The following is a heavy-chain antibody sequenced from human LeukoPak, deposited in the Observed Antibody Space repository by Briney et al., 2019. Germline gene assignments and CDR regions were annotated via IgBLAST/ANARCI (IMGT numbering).Heavy chain of an antibody. Sequence: GASVKVSCKASGYTFTAYYIHWMRQAPGQGLEWMGWINPNSGGTTYAQNFQGRVTMTRDTSISTAYMELSRLTSDDTALYYCARGIRYCSGGSCYSWGQGTLVTVSS. CDR3: ARGIRYCSGGSCYS. J-gene: IGHJ4*02. D-gene: IGHD2-15*01. CDR1: GYTFTAYY. V-gene: IGHV1-2*02. CDR2: INPNSGGT.